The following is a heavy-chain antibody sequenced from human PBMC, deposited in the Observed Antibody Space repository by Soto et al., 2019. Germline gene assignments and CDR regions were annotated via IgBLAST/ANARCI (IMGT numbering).Heavy chain of an antibody. CDR3: ARWDSYALFDY. J-gene: IGHJ4*02. V-gene: IGHV4-31*03. D-gene: IGHD5-18*01. CDR1: GGSISSGGYY. Sequence: QVQLQESGPGLVKPSQTLSLTCTVSGGSISSGGYYWSWIRQHPGKGLEWIGYIYYSGSTYYNPSLKSRVTTSVDTSKNPVSLKLSSVTAADTAVYYCARWDSYALFDYWGQGTLVTVSS. CDR2: IYYSGST.